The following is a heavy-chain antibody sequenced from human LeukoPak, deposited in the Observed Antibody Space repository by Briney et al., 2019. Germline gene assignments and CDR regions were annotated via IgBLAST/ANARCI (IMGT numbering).Heavy chain of an antibody. CDR3: ARVTGYVMEDYFDY. V-gene: IGHV4-34*01. J-gene: IGHJ4*02. CDR2: INHSGST. D-gene: IGHD6-13*01. Sequence: SETLSLTCAVYGGSFSGYYWSWVRQPPGKGLEWIGEINHSGSTNYNPSLKSRVTISVDTSKNQFSLRLSSVTAADTAVYYCARVTGYVMEDYFDYWGQGTLVTVSS. CDR1: GGSFSGYY.